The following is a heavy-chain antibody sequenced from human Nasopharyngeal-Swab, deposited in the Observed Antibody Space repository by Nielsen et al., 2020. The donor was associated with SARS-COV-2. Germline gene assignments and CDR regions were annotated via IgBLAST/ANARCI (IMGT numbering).Heavy chain of an antibody. Sequence: WVRQAPGQGLEWMGWINTNTGNPTYTQGFTGRFVFSLDTSVSTAYLQISSLKAEDTAVYYCARGGNRGVFNWFDPWGRGTLVTVSS. CDR2: INTNTGNP. V-gene: IGHV7-4-1*02. D-gene: IGHD3-10*01. J-gene: IGHJ5*02. CDR3: ARGGNRGVFNWFDP.